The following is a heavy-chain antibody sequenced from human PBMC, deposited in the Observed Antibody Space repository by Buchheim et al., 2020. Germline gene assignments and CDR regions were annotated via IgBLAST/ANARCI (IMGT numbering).Heavy chain of an antibody. CDR3: ASRYCSSTSCYPLFWFDP. Sequence: QVQLVQSGAEVKKPGSSVKVSCKASGGTFSSYAISWVRQAPGQGLEWMGRIIPILGLANYAQKFQGRVTITAHKSMSTAYMELSSLRSEDTAVYYCASRYCSSTSCYPLFWFDPWGQGTL. D-gene: IGHD2-2*01. J-gene: IGHJ5*02. CDR2: IIPILGLA. CDR1: GGTFSSYA. V-gene: IGHV1-69*04.